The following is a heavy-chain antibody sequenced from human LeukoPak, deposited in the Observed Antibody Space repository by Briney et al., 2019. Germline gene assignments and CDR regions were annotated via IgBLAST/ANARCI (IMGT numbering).Heavy chain of an antibody. CDR3: AADAGVVGATTVDY. D-gene: IGHD1-26*01. Sequence: ASVKVSCKASGYTFTSYGISWVRQAPGQGLEWMGWISAYNGNTNYAQKFQGRVTITADKSTSTAYMELSSLRSEDTAVYYCAADAGVVGATTVDYWGQGTLVTVSS. CDR1: GYTFTSYG. J-gene: IGHJ4*02. CDR2: ISAYNGNT. V-gene: IGHV1-18*01.